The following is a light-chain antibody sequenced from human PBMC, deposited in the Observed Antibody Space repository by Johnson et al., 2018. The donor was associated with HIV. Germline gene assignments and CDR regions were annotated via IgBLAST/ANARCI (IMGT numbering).Light chain of an antibody. Sequence: QSVLTQPPSVSAAPGQKVTISCSGSSSNIGNNYVSWYQQVPGTAPKLLIYDNNKRPSGIPDRFSGSKSGTSATLGITGLQTGDEADYYCGTGDSSLRAYVFATATKVTLL. CDR1: SSNIGNNY. V-gene: IGLV1-51*01. J-gene: IGLJ1*01. CDR3: GTGDSSLRAYV. CDR2: DNN.